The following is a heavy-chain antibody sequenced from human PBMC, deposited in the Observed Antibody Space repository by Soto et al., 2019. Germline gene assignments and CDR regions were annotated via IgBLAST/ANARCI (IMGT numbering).Heavy chain of an antibody. D-gene: IGHD1-1*01. CDR2: IYYSGST. Sequence: SETLSLTCTVSGGSVSSGSYYWSWIRQPPGKGLEWIGYIYYSGSTNYHPSLKSRVTISVDTSKNQFSLKLRSVTAADTAVYYCVRDGTKTLRDWFDPWGQGISVTVSS. CDR1: GGSVSSGSYY. CDR3: VRDGTKTLRDWFDP. V-gene: IGHV4-61*01. J-gene: IGHJ5*02.